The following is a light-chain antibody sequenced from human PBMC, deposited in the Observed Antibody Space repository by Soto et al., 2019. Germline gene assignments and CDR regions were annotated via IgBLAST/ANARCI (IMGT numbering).Light chain of an antibody. Sequence: DIQMPQSPSTLSASVGDRVTIICRASQSISSWLAWYQQKPGKAPKLLIYDASSLESGVPSRFSGSGSGTEFTLTISSLQPDDFATYYCQKYNSAPWTFGQGTKVDIK. J-gene: IGKJ1*01. CDR3: QKYNSAPWT. CDR2: DAS. V-gene: IGKV1-5*02. CDR1: QSISSW.